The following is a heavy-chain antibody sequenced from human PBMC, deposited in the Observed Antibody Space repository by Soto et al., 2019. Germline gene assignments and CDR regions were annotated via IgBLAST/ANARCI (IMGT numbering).Heavy chain of an antibody. CDR1: GYSFTSYW. CDR2: IDPSDSYT. D-gene: IGHD5-12*01. CDR3: ARRKVDNYYYYYGMDV. Sequence: GESLKISCKGSGYSFTSYWIGWVRQMPGKGLEWMGRIDPSDSYTNYSPSFQGHVTISADKSISTAYLQWSSLKASDTAMYYCARRKVDNYYYYYGMDVWGQGTTVTVSS. J-gene: IGHJ6*02. V-gene: IGHV5-10-1*01.